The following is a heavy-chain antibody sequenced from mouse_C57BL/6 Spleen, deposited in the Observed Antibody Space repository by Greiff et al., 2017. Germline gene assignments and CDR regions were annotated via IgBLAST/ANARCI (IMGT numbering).Heavy chain of an antibody. D-gene: IGHD3-2*02. CDR1: GYTFTGYW. CDR3: ARTRNTGAGYVGAMDY. V-gene: IGHV1-9*01. J-gene: IGHJ4*01. Sequence: QVQLQQSGAELMKPGASVKLSCKATGYTFTGYWIEWVKQRPGHGLEWIGEILPGSGSTNYNEKFKGKATFTADTSSNTAYMQLSSLTTEDSAIYYCARTRNTGAGYVGAMDYGGQGTSVTVSS. CDR2: ILPGSGST.